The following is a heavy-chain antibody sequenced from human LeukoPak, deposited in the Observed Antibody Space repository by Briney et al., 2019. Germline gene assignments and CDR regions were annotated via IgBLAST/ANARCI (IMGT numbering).Heavy chain of an antibody. D-gene: IGHD3-22*01. CDR3: AINLNGYYADVEYYMDV. CDR2: ISTYNGKT. J-gene: IGHJ6*03. CDR1: GYTFTSYG. V-gene: IGHV1-18*01. Sequence: ASVKVSCKTSGYTFTSYGISWVRQAPGQGLEWMGWISTYNGKTNYAQKVQGRVTMTTDTSTSTAYMELRSLRSDDTAVYYCAINLNGYYADVEYYMDVWGKGTTVTVSS.